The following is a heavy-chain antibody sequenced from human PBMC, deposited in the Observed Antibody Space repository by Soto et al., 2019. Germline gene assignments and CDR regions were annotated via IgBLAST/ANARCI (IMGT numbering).Heavy chain of an antibody. CDR3: ARDDYYDTSGYLALFDY. CDR2: ISSSSSTI. J-gene: IGHJ4*02. V-gene: IGHV3-48*02. D-gene: IGHD3-22*01. CDR1: VVTVSSYS. Sequence: PGGSLRLSDAASVVTVSSYSMNWVRQAPEKGLEGVSYISSSSSTIYYADSVKGRFTISRDNAKNSLYLQMNSLRDEDTAVYYCARDDYYDTSGYLALFDYWGQGTLVTVSS.